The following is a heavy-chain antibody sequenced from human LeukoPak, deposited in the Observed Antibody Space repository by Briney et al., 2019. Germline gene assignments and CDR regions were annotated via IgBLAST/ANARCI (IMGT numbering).Heavy chain of an antibody. J-gene: IGHJ4*02. CDR1: GFTFSTYS. CDR3: VRALMGTSDH. Sequence: GGSLRLSCAASGFTFSTYSMNWVRQAPGKGLEWVSSISSSSSYIYYADSVKGRFTISRDNAKTSLYLQMNSLRAEDTAVYYCVRALMGTSDHWGQGSLVTVSS. D-gene: IGHD7-27*01. V-gene: IGHV3-21*01. CDR2: ISSSSSYI.